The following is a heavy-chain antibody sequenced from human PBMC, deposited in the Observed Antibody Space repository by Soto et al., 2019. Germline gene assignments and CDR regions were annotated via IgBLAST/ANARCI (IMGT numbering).Heavy chain of an antibody. Sequence: GASVKVSCKASGYTFTSYGISWVRQAPGQGLEWMGWISAYNGNTNYAQKLQGRVTMTTDTSTSTAYMELRSLRSDDTAVYYCARVGEPRRFLEWFPSDLPPPFFDYWGQGTLVTSPQ. CDR1: GYTFTSYG. D-gene: IGHD3-3*01. CDR3: ARVGEPRRFLEWFPSDLPPPFFDY. CDR2: ISAYNGNT. J-gene: IGHJ4*02. V-gene: IGHV1-18*04.